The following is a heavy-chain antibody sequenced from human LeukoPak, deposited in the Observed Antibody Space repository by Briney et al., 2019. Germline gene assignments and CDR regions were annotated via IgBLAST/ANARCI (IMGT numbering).Heavy chain of an antibody. CDR3: ARDRGSGLDY. CDR2: ISSSSSYI. D-gene: IGHD3-10*01. J-gene: IGHJ4*02. CDR1: GFTFSSYS. Sequence: GGSLRLSCAASGFTFSSYSMNWVRQAPGKGLEWVSSISSSSSYIYYADSVKGRFTISRDNAKNTLYLQMNSLRAEDTAVYYCARDRGSGLDYWGQGTLVTVSS. V-gene: IGHV3-21*01.